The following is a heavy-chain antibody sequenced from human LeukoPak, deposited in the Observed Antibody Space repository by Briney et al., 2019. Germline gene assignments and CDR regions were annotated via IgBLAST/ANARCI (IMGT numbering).Heavy chain of an antibody. J-gene: IGHJ4*02. CDR1: GFTFSSYA. CDR2: ISYDGSNK. V-gene: IGHV3-30*04. Sequence: GGSLRLSCAASGFTFSSYAMHWVRQAPGKGLEWVAVISYDGSNKYYADSVKGRFTISRDNSKNTLYLQMNSLRAEDTAVYYCARDPSTNDYGDWYYFDYWGQGTLVTVSS. CDR3: ARDPSTNDYGDWYYFDY. D-gene: IGHD4-17*01.